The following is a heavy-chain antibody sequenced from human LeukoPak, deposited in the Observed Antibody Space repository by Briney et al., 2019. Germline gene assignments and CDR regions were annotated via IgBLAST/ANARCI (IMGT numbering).Heavy chain of an antibody. J-gene: IGHJ4*02. CDR3: ATDDVTTGTKTALGY. CDR2: IGASGGST. CDR1: GFTFSSYA. Sequence: GGSLRLSCATSGFTFSSYAMSWVRQAPGKGLEWVSGIGASGGSTYYADSVKGRFTISRDNSKNTLYLQMNSLRTEDTAVYYCATDDVTTGTKTALGYWGQGTLVTVSS. D-gene: IGHD1-1*01. V-gene: IGHV3-23*01.